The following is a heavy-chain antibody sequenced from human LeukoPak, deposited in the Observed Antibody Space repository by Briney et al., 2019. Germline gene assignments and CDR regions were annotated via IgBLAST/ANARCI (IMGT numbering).Heavy chain of an antibody. Sequence: SETLSLTCTVSGGSISSYYWSWMGQPAGKGLDWIGRIYTSGSTNYNPSLKSRVTMSVDTSKNQFSLKLSSVTAADTAVYYCARGADGVSSNSRGWFDPWGQGTLVTVSS. J-gene: IGHJ5*02. V-gene: IGHV4-4*07. CDR3: ARGADGVSSNSRGWFDP. CDR1: GGSISSYY. D-gene: IGHD2-15*01. CDR2: IYTSGST.